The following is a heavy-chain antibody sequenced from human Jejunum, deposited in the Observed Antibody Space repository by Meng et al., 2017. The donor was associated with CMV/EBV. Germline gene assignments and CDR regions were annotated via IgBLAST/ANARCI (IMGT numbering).Heavy chain of an antibody. V-gene: IGHV3-72*01. CDR1: GFTFSDHC. CDR3: TRASVGATSFDY. CDR2: IRNKADGHTT. Sequence: SGFTFSDHCMDWVRQDTEKGLEWVGRIRNKADGHTTEYAASVKGRFTISRDDSQNSLYLQMKGLKTEDSAVYYCTRASVGATSFDYWSQGTLVTVSS. D-gene: IGHD1-26*01. J-gene: IGHJ4*02.